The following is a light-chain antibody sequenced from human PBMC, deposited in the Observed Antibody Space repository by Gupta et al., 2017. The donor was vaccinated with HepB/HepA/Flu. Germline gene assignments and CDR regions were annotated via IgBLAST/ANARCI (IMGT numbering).Light chain of an antibody. CDR3: QQRSNWPIT. CDR1: QTMSSY. J-gene: IGKJ5*01. V-gene: IGKV3-11*01. Sequence: VLTQAPATLSFYPGERATLSCRASQTMSSYLGWYQQKPGQAPRLLMYDVSKRATGIPARFSGSGSGADFTLTISSLEPEDFGLYFCQQRSNWPITFGQGTRLE. CDR2: DVS.